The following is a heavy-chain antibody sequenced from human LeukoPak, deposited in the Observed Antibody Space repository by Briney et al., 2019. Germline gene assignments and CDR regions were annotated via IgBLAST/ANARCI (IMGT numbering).Heavy chain of an antibody. CDR2: ISWDGGST. CDR1: GFTFDDYT. J-gene: IGHJ4*02. D-gene: IGHD2-8*01. CDR3: AKQFLRGGKWYYFDY. V-gene: IGHV3-43*01. Sequence: GGFLRLSCAASGFTFDDYTMHWVRQAPGKGLEWVSLISWDGGSTYYADSVKGRFTISRDNSKNSLYLQMNSLRTEDTALYYCAKQFLRGGKWYYFDYWGQGTLVTVSS.